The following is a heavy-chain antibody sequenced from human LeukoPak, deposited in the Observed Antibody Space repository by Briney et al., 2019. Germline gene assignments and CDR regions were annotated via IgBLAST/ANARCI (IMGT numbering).Heavy chain of an antibody. Sequence: SETLSLTCAVSGGSISSSNWWSWVRQPPGKGLEWIGEIYHSGSTNYNPSLKSRVTISVDKSKNQFSLKPSSVTAADTAVYYCARAGTMVRGVINLWGQGTLVTVS. CDR2: IYHSGST. CDR1: GGSISSSNW. V-gene: IGHV4-4*02. J-gene: IGHJ5*02. D-gene: IGHD3-10*01. CDR3: ARAGTMVRGVINL.